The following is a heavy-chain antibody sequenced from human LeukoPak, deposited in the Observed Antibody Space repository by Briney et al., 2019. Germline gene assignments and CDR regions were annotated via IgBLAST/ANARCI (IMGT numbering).Heavy chain of an antibody. V-gene: IGHV3-7*01. CDR3: VRDSLPIDFWSGYGC. J-gene: IGHJ4*02. CDR2: VKQDGSAK. D-gene: IGHD3-3*01. Sequence: PGGSLRLSCAASGFTFSNYWMSWVRQAPGKGLEWVANVKQDGSAKYYVDSAKGRFTISRDNAKNSLYLQMNNLRAEDTAVYYCVRDSLPIDFWSGYGCWGQGTLVTVPS. CDR1: GFTFSNYW.